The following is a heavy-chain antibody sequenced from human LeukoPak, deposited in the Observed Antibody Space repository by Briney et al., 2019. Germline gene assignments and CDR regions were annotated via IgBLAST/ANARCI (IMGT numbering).Heavy chain of an antibody. J-gene: IGHJ5*02. CDR1: GFTSSSYS. CDR2: ISSSSSTI. V-gene: IGHV3-48*04. Sequence: GGSLRLSCAASGFTSSSYSMNWVRQAPGKGLEWVSYISSSSSTIYYADSVKGRFTISRDNAKNSLYLQMNSLRAEDTAVYYCARDSSSFGDWFDPWGQGTLVTVSS. CDR3: ARDSSSFGDWFDP. D-gene: IGHD6-13*01.